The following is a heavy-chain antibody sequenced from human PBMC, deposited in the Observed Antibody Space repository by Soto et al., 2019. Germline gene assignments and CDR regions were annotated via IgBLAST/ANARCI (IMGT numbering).Heavy chain of an antibody. Sequence: PSETLSLTCSVSRGSISSYYWSWMRQPPGQGPEWIGCVYHSGTTNYNPSLESRVTISLDTSKNQFSLKLSSVTAADTAVYYCARERPDGARLDPWGQGTLVTVSS. CDR2: VYHSGTT. V-gene: IGHV4-59*12. D-gene: IGHD6-6*01. CDR3: ARERPDGARLDP. J-gene: IGHJ5*02. CDR1: RGSISSYY.